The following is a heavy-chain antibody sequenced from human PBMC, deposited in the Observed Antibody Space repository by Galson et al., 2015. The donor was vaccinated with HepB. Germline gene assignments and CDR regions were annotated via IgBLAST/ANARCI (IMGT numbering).Heavy chain of an antibody. CDR3: ARVNKWSSSVPGDY. CDR1: GFTFSSYA. CDR2: ISYDGSNK. J-gene: IGHJ4*02. V-gene: IGHV3-30*04. Sequence: SLRLSCAASGFTFSSYAMHWVRQAPGKGLEWVAVISYDGSNKYYADSVKGRFTISRDNSKNTLYLQMNSLRAEDTAVYYCARVNKWSSSVPGDYWGQGTLVTVSS. D-gene: IGHD6-13*01.